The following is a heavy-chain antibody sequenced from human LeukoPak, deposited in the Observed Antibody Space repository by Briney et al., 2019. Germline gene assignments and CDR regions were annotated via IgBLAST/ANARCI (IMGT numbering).Heavy chain of an antibody. CDR2: IRYDGSNK. D-gene: IGHD2-2*01. CDR1: GFTFSSYG. V-gene: IGHV3-30*02. Sequence: GGSLRLSCAASGFTFSSYGMHWVRQAPGKGLEWVAFIRYDGSNKYYADSVKGRFTISRDNAKDTLYLQMNGLRAEDTAVYYCARDWYHAIDYWGQGTLVTVSS. J-gene: IGHJ4*02. CDR3: ARDWYHAIDY.